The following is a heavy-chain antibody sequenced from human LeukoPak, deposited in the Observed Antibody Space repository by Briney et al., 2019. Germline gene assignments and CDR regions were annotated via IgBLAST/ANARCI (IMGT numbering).Heavy chain of an antibody. CDR2: IYYSGST. Sequence: PSETLSLTCTVSGGSISSYYWSWIRQPPGKGLEWIGYIYYSGSTNYNPSLKSRVTISVDTSKNQFSLKLSSVTAADTAVYYCARARHSSSWYHRAFDIWGQGTMVTVSS. CDR3: ARARHSSSWYHRAFDI. D-gene: IGHD6-13*01. V-gene: IGHV4-59*01. J-gene: IGHJ3*02. CDR1: GGSISSYY.